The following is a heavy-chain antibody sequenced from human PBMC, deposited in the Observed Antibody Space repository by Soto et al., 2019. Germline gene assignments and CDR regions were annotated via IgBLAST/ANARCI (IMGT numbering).Heavy chain of an antibody. Sequence: GESLKISCKASGYTFTDYWIGWVRQMPGKGLEWMGIIYCGDSDTRYSPSFQGQVTISADKSITTAYLQWNGLKASDTAVYYCARLKEDGAVAGFYWGQGTLVTVSS. V-gene: IGHV5-51*01. CDR2: IYCGDSDT. CDR3: ARLKEDGAVAGFY. J-gene: IGHJ4*02. D-gene: IGHD6-19*01. CDR1: GYTFTDYW.